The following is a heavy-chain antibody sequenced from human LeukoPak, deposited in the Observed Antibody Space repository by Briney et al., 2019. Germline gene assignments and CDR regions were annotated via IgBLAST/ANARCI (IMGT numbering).Heavy chain of an antibody. CDR3: ARAPGGVPAAIRVGWFDP. D-gene: IGHD2-2*02. J-gene: IGHJ5*02. CDR2: IYYSGST. Sequence: PSETLSLTCTVSGGSISSGGYYWSWIRQHPGQGLEWIGYIYYSGSTYYNPSLKSRVTISVDTSKNQFSLKLSSVTAADTAVYYCARAPGGVPAAIRVGWFDPWGQGTLVTVSS. V-gene: IGHV4-31*03. CDR1: GGSISSGGYY.